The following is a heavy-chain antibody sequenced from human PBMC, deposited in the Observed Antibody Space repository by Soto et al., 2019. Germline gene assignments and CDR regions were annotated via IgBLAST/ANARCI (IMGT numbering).Heavy chain of an antibody. Sequence: SETLSLTCTVSGDSVSSGCFYWSWIRQPPGKGLEWIGYIYYSGSSNYNPSLKSRVTISVDTSKNQFSLKLNSVSAADTAVYYCAREGATSYYGSGSFIYWGQGTLVTVPQ. CDR3: AREGATSYYGSGSFIY. V-gene: IGHV4-61*01. CDR2: IYYSGSS. CDR1: GDSVSSGCFY. D-gene: IGHD3-10*01. J-gene: IGHJ4*02.